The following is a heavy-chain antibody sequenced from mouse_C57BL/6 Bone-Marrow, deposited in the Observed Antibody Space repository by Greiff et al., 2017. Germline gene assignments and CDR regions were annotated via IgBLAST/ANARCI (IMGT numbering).Heavy chain of an antibody. V-gene: IGHV1-64*01. D-gene: IGHD2-2*01. Sequence: QVQLQQPGAELVKPGASVKLSCKASGYTFTNYWMHWVKQRPGQGLEWIGMMHPTGGSPAYNEKFKSEATLSVDNASRTAYMDLSSLTSEVSAVYYCARSYGYDGYTMDYWGQGTSVPVSS. J-gene: IGHJ4*01. CDR1: GYTFTNYW. CDR2: MHPTGGSP. CDR3: ARSYGYDGYTMDY.